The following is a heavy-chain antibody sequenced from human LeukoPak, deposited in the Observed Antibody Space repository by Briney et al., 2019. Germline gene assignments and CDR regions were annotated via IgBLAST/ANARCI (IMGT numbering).Heavy chain of an antibody. CDR1: GVSISSYY. D-gene: IGHD3-10*01. CDR3: ARDTYKYGSSAYYFDY. V-gene: IGHV4-4*07. J-gene: IGHJ4*02. CDR2: IDTSGST. Sequence: SETLSLTCTVSGVSISSYYWSWIRQPAGKGLGWIGRIDTSGSTNYNPSLKSRVTMSVDTSKNQFSLKLSSVTAADTAVYYCARDTYKYGSSAYYFDYWGQGTLVTVSS.